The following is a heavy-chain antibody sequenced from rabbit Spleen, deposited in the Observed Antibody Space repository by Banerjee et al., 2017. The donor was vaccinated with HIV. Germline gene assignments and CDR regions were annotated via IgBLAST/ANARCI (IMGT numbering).Heavy chain of an antibody. J-gene: IGHJ6*01. CDR2: IDTGSDNT. D-gene: IGHD1-1*01. V-gene: IGHV1S43*01. CDR1: GFSFSSSYW. CDR3: ARDTSSSFSSYGMDL. Sequence: QQQLEESGGGLVKPGGSLTLTCTASGFSFSSSYWICWVRQAPGKGLEWIGCIDTGSDNTYYASWAKGRITISRSTSLNTVDLKMTSLTAADTATYFCARDTSSSFSSYGMDLWGPGTLVTVS.